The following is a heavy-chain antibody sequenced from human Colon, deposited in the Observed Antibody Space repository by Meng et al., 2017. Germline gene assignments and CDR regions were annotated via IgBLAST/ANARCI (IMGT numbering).Heavy chain of an antibody. CDR1: GYTSTSSG. V-gene: IGHV1-18*01. Sequence: QVQLVRCRGEVKKPGASMKVPCKTAGYTSTSSGITWVRQAPGQGLEWVGWISPYNGNTDYAQNLQGRGTLTTDTSTNTAYMELRSLRSDDTAVYYCARGLYGSGSYSNYWGQGTLVTVSS. J-gene: IGHJ4*02. CDR3: ARGLYGSGSYSNY. D-gene: IGHD3-10*01. CDR2: ISPYNGNT.